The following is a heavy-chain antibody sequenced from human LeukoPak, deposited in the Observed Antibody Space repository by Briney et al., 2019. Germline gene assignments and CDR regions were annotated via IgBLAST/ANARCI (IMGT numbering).Heavy chain of an antibody. J-gene: IGHJ4*02. Sequence: GGSLRLSCAASGFTFSSYAMSWVRQAPGKGLEWVSAISGSGGSTYYADSVKGRFTISRDNSKNTLYLQMNSLRVEDTAVYYCAKGDGEAMIVVVTPFDYRGQGTLVTVSS. D-gene: IGHD3-22*01. CDR3: AKGDGEAMIVVVTPFDY. CDR1: GFTFSSYA. V-gene: IGHV3-23*01. CDR2: ISGSGGST.